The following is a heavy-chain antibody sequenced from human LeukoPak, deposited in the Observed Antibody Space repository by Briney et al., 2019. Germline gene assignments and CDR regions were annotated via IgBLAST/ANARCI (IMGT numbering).Heavy chain of an antibody. J-gene: IGHJ6*03. Sequence: GGSLRLSCAASGLTFSGSAMSWVRQAPGKGLEWVSYISHSGRTMYYADSVKGRFTISRDNAKNSLYLQMNSLRAGDTAVYYCARDSIVRGNIGNDMDVWGKGTTVTVSS. CDR3: ARDSIVRGNIGNDMDV. CDR2: ISHSGRTM. D-gene: IGHD2-8*01. CDR1: GLTFSGSA. V-gene: IGHV3-11*01.